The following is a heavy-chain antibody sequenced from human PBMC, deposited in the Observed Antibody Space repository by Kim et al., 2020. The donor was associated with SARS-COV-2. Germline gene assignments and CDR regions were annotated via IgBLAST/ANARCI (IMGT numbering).Heavy chain of an antibody. D-gene: IGHD4-17*01. V-gene: IGHV3-48*04. Sequence: GGSLRLSCAASGFTFSSYSMNWVRQAPGKGLEWVSYISSSSSTIYYADSVKGRFTISRDNAKNSLYLQMNSLRAEDTAVYYCARNDYGDSAETLNFDYWGQGTLVTVSS. CDR3: ARNDYGDSAETLNFDY. CDR2: ISSSSSTI. CDR1: GFTFSSYS. J-gene: IGHJ4*02.